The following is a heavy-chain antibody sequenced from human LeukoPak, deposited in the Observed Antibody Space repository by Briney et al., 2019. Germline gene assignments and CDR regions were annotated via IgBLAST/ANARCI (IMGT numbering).Heavy chain of an antibody. D-gene: IGHD6-13*01. CDR3: AKDKAAAGIDY. V-gene: IGHV3-30*18. Sequence: GGSPRLSCAASGFPFSSYGMHWVRQAPGKGLEWVAVISYDGSNKYYADSVKGRFTISRDNSKNTLYLQMNSLRAEDTAVYYCAKDKAAAGIDYWGQGTLVTVSS. J-gene: IGHJ4*02. CDR1: GFPFSSYG. CDR2: ISYDGSNK.